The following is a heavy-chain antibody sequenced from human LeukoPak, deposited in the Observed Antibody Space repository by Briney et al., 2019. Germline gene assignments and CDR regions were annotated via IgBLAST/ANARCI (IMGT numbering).Heavy chain of an antibody. Sequence: ASVKVSCKASGYTFTGYYMNLVRQATGQGLEWMGRINANSGGTNYAQKFQGRVTMTRDTSISTAYMELSRLRSDDTAVYYCASRWSIAVAGTGDDFDYWGQGTLVTVSS. CDR3: ASRWSIAVAGTGDDFDY. CDR2: INANSGGT. J-gene: IGHJ4*02. D-gene: IGHD6-19*01. CDR1: GYTFTGYY. V-gene: IGHV1-2*06.